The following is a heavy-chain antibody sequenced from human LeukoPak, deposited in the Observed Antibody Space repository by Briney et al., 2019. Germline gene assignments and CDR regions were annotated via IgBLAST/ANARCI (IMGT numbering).Heavy chain of an antibody. D-gene: IGHD3-9*01. CDR1: GFTFSSYW. Sequence: GGSLRLSCAASGFTFSSYWMHWVRQAPGKVLVWVSRINSDGSSTTYADSVKGRFTISRDNAKNTLYLQMNSLRVEDTAVYYCALGLVTDYWGQGTLVTVSS. J-gene: IGHJ4*02. CDR3: ALGLVTDY. CDR2: INSDGSST. V-gene: IGHV3-74*01.